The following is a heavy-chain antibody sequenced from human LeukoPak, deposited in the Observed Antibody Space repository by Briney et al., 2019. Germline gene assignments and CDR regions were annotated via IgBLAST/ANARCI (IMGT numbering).Heavy chain of an antibody. J-gene: IGHJ6*03. CDR3: ATCIAAAEVLPGYYYYMDV. CDR1: GYTFTGYY. Sequence: GASVKVSCKASGYTFTGYYMHWVRQAPGKGLEWMGGFDPEDGETIYAQKFQGRVTMTEDTSTDTAYMELSSLRSEDTAVYYCATCIAAAEVLPGYYYYMDVWGKGTTVTVSS. CDR2: FDPEDGET. V-gene: IGHV1-24*01. D-gene: IGHD6-13*01.